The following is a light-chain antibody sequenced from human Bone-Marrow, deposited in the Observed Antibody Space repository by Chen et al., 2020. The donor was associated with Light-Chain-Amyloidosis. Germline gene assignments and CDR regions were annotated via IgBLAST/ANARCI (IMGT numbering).Light chain of an antibody. Sequence: QSALTQPASVIGSPGHSTTISCTGTSSDVSRDNHVSWYQPHPDKAPKLMIYEVTTRPPSVPDPFSGSKSDNTASLTISGLQTEDEADYFCSSYTITNTLVFGSGTRVTVL. CDR2: EVT. J-gene: IGLJ1*01. CDR3: SSYTITNTLV. V-gene: IGLV2-14*01. CDR1: SSDVSRDNH.